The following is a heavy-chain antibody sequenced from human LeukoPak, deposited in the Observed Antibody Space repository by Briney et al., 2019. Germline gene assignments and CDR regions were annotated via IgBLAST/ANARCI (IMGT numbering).Heavy chain of an antibody. CDR3: ARVNYYDSSGYQTPDAFDI. J-gene: IGHJ3*02. Sequence: PSETLSLTCTVSGGSISSYYWSWIRQPPGKGLEWIGYIYYSGSTYCNPSLKSRVTISVDTSKNQFSLKLSSVTAADTAVYYCARVNYYDSSGYQTPDAFDIWGQGTMVTVSS. CDR2: IYYSGST. V-gene: IGHV4-59*06. D-gene: IGHD3-22*01. CDR1: GGSISSYY.